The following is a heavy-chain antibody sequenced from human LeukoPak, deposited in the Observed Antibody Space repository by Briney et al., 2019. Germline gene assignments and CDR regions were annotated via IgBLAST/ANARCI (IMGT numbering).Heavy chain of an antibody. V-gene: IGHV3-53*01. CDR3: ARDRGGGAGYFDF. D-gene: IGHD3-16*01. Sequence: GGSLRLSCAASGFAVSSNYMSWVRQAPGKGLEWVSVIYSGGSTYYADSVKGRFTISRDNSTNTLYLQMSTLRGDDTAVYYCARDRGGGAGYFDFWGQGTLVTVSS. CDR2: IYSGGST. CDR1: GFAVSSNY. J-gene: IGHJ4*02.